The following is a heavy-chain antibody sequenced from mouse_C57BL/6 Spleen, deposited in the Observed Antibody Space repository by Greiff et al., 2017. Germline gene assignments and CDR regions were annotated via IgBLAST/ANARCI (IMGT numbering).Heavy chain of an antibody. CDR1: GYSITSGYY. V-gene: IGHV3-6*01. J-gene: IGHJ2*01. Sequence: EVKLQESGPGLVKPSQSLSLTCSVTGYSITSGYYWNWFRQFPGNKLEWMGYISYDGSNNYNPSLKNRISSTRDTSKNQFFLKLNSVTTEDTATYYCARDLITTVVAFDYWGQGTTLTVSS. CDR3: ARDLITTVVAFDY. D-gene: IGHD1-1*01. CDR2: ISYDGSN.